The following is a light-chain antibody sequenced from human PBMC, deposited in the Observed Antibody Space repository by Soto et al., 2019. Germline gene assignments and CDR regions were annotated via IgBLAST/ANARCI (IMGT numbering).Light chain of an antibody. CDR1: QSVSRDY. CDR2: GVA. V-gene: IGKV3-20*01. CDR3: QQYYSSPGT. J-gene: IGKJ2*01. Sequence: EIVLTQSPGILYLSPGERATLSCRASQSVSRDYFAWYQQKPGKAPRLLIDGVAYRATGIPDRFTGGGSGTDFTLTITGLQPDDFAVYYCQQYYSSPGTFGQGTKLE.